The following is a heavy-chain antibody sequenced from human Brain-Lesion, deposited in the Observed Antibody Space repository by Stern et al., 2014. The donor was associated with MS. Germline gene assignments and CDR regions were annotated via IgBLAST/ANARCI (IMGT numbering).Heavy chain of an antibody. CDR3: ARHMGEGLSIDY. CDR2: IDPSDSNP. CDR1: GYSFTSDW. V-gene: IGHV5-10-1*03. Sequence: VQLVESGAEVKKPGESLRISCQGSGYSFTSDWISWVRQMPGKGLEWMGRIDPSDSNPNYSTSFQGHVTISADKSINTAYLDWRSLKASDTAMYYCARHMGEGLSIDYWGQGTLVTVSS. D-gene: IGHD3-16*01. J-gene: IGHJ4*02.